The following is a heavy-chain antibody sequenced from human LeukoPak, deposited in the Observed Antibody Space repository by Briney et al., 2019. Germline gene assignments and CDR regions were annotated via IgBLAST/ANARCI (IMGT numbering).Heavy chain of an antibody. CDR1: GGSISSYS. J-gene: IGHJ4*02. V-gene: IGHV4-4*07. D-gene: IGHD3-22*01. Sequence: SETLSLTCTVSGGSISSYSWSWIRQPAGKGLEWIGRIYTSGSTNYNPSLKSRVTMSVGTSKNQFSLKLSSVTAADTAVYYCARGGYDSSGLDYWGQGTLVTVSS. CDR3: ARGGYDSSGLDY. CDR2: IYTSGST.